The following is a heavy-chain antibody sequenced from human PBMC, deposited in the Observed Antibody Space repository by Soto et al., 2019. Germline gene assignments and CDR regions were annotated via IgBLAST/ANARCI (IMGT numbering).Heavy chain of an antibody. CDR3: ARAPRSLVWTGYFDY. CDR1: GDSISSYH. D-gene: IGHD3-16*01. J-gene: IGHJ4*02. V-gene: IGHV4-4*07. Sequence: SETLSLTCTVSGDSISSYHWNWIRQSAGKGLEWIGRIDISGSTNYNPSLRGRVTMSVDTSKNQFSLKVNSVTAADTAVYYCARAPRSLVWTGYFDYWGQGTLVTVSS. CDR2: IDISGST.